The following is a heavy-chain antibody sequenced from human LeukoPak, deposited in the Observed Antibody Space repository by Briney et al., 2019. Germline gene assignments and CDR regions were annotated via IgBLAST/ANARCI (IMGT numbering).Heavy chain of an antibody. Sequence: GGSLRLSCRVSGFTLITYDMHWVRQVPGKGLEWVSSIRIAGDTYYPDSVKGRFTISRENAKNSLYLQMKSLSAGDTAVYYCVRRNGDNSFDYWGQGTMVTVSS. CDR3: VRRNGDNSFDY. D-gene: IGHD5-24*01. CDR1: GFTLITYD. V-gene: IGHV3-13*01. CDR2: IRIAGDT. J-gene: IGHJ4*02.